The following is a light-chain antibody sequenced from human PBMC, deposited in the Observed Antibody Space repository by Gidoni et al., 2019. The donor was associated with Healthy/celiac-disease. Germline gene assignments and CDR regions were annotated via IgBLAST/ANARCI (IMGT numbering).Light chain of an antibody. Sequence: DIVMTLSPLSLPVTPGEPASISCRSSQSLLHSNGYNYLDWYLQKPGQSPQLLIYLGSTRASGVPDRFSGSGSGTDFTLKISRVEAEDVGVYYCMQALQTPWTFGQGTKVEIK. CDR3: MQALQTPWT. CDR1: QSLLHSNGYNY. J-gene: IGKJ1*01. CDR2: LGS. V-gene: IGKV2-28*01.